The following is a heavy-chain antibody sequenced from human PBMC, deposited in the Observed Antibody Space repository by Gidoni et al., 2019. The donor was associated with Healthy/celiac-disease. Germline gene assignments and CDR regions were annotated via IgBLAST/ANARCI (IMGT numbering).Heavy chain of an antibody. V-gene: IGHV3-30*18. CDR3: AKESDSSGWYFVGDSFADY. CDR2: ISYDGSNK. CDR1: GFTFSSYG. D-gene: IGHD6-19*01. J-gene: IGHJ4*02. Sequence: QVQLVESGGGVVQPGRSLRLSCAASGFTFSSYGMHWVRQAPGKGLEWVAVISYDGSNKYYADSVKGRFTISRDNSKNTLYLQMNSLRAEDTAVYYCAKESDSSGWYFVGDSFADYWGQGTLVTVSS.